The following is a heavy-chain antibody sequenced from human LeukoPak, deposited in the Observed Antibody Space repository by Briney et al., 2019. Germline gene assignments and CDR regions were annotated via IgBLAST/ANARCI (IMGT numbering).Heavy chain of an antibody. Sequence: SETLSLTCTVSGGSISSSSYCWGWIRQPPGKGLEWIGSIYYRGSTYYSPSLKTRVTISVDTSKNQFSLKLSSVTAADTAVYYCARGGPGEDYFDYWGQGTLVTVSS. V-gene: IGHV4-39*01. CDR1: GGSISSSSYC. CDR3: ARGGPGEDYFDY. J-gene: IGHJ4*02. D-gene: IGHD1-1*01. CDR2: IYYRGST.